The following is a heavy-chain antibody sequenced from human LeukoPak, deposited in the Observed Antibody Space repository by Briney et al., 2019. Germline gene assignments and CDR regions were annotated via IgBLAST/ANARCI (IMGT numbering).Heavy chain of an antibody. J-gene: IGHJ6*02. CDR2: INHSGST. D-gene: IGHD5-24*01. Sequence: SETLSLTCAVYGGSFSGYYWSWIRQPPGKGLEWSGEINHSGSTNYNPSLKSRVTISVDTSKNQFSLKLSSVTAADTAVYYCARGRLGWLPISGGILYGMDVWGQGTTVTVSS. V-gene: IGHV4-34*01. CDR3: ARGRLGWLPISGGILYGMDV. CDR1: GGSFSGYY.